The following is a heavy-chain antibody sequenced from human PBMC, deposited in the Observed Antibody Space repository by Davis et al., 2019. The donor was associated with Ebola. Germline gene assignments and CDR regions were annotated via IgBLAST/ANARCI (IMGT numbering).Heavy chain of an antibody. CDR3: ARRDGYSLSLGY. CDR2: IYYSGST. CDR1: GGSISSYY. D-gene: IGHD5-24*01. J-gene: IGHJ4*02. V-gene: IGHV4-59*08. Sequence: MPSETLSLTCTVSGGSISSYYWSWIRQPPGKGLEWIEYIYYSGSTNYNPSLKSRVTISVDTSKNQFSLKVSSVTAADTAVYYCARRDGYSLSLGYWGQGTLVTVSS.